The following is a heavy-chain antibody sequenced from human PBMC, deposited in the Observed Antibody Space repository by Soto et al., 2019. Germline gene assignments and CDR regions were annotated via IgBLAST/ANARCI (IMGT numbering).Heavy chain of an antibody. J-gene: IGHJ4*02. CDR3: ARQIYDSDTGPNFQYYFDS. CDR1: GYSFAGYW. V-gene: IGHV5-10-1*01. CDR2: IDPSDSQT. D-gene: IGHD3-22*01. Sequence: GESLKISCKGSGYSFAGYWITWVRQKPGKGLEWMGRIDPSDSQTYYSPSFRGHVTIAVTKTITNLFLQWSSLRASETAMYYCARQIYDSDTGPNFQYYFDSWGQGTPVTVSS.